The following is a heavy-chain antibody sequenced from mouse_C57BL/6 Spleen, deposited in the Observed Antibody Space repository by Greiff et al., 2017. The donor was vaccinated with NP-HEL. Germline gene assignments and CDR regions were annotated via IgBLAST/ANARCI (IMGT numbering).Heavy chain of an antibody. CDR3: ARRYYGSSGVYAMDY. D-gene: IGHD1-1*01. CDR2: ISSGSSTI. V-gene: IGHV5-17*01. CDR1: GFTFSDYG. J-gene: IGHJ4*01. Sequence: EVKLVESGGGLVKPGGSLKLSCAASGFTFSDYGMHWVRQAPEKGLERVAYISSGSSTIYYADTVKGRFTISRDNAKNTLFLQMTSLRSEDTAMYYCARRYYGSSGVYAMDYWGQGTSVTVSS.